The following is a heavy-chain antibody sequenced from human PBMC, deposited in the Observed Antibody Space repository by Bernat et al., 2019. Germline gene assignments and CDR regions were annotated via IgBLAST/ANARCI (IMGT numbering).Heavy chain of an antibody. D-gene: IGHD3-10*01. V-gene: IGHV3-64D*06. J-gene: IGHJ6*02. CDR2: IGNNGANT. Sequence: EVQLVESGGDLVQPGGSLRLSCSASGFTFSSYPMYWVRQAPGKGLEYVSAIGNNGANTYYAASVKGRFAISREKSKNTLYLQMSSLRAEDTAVYYCVKGVGTMVRDGVDVWGQGITVTVFS. CDR3: VKGVGTMVRDGVDV. CDR1: GFTFSSYP.